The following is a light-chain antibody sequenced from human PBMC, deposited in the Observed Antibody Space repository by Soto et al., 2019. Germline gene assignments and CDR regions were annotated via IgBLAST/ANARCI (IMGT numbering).Light chain of an antibody. CDR1: SSNIRGHS. Sequence: QSVLTQPPSVSAAAGQNVTISCSGTSSNIRGHSLSWYQHLLGTAPKLLIYDDNRRPSGIPDRFSGSKSGTSTTLGIPGLQPGGGVDYYCGAWDSSRSSYVFGTGTKVTVL. V-gene: IGLV1-51*01. CDR3: GAWDSSRSSYV. J-gene: IGLJ1*01. CDR2: DDN.